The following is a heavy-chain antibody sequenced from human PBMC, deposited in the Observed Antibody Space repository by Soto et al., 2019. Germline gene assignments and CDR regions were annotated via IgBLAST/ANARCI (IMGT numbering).Heavy chain of an antibody. CDR1: GFTFSSSE. D-gene: IGHD1-26*01. J-gene: IGHJ3*01. CDR2: IHPSGQPI. V-gene: IGHV3-48*03. Sequence: PGGSLRLSCAVSGFTFSSSEMYWVRQAPGKGLEWISYIHPSGQPIFYADSVKGRFTISRDNANNSLFPQMNSLRAEDTAVYYCARRASRWGQGTMVTVSS. CDR3: ARRASR.